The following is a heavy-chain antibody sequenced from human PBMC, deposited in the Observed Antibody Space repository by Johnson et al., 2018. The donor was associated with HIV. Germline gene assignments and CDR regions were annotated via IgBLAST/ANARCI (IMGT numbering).Heavy chain of an antibody. CDR1: GFTFSNYG. CDR2: TWFDGSKN. CDR3: ARYPIRDDAFDV. V-gene: IGHV3-33*03. D-gene: IGHD5-12*01. J-gene: IGHJ3*01. Sequence: QVQLVESGGGVVQPGRSLRLSCAASGFTFSNYGIHWVRQAPGKGLEWVASTWFDGSKNYYSASVRGRFIISRDNSKNTLYLQMNSLRVEETAVYHCARYPIRDDAFDVWGQGTMVTVSS.